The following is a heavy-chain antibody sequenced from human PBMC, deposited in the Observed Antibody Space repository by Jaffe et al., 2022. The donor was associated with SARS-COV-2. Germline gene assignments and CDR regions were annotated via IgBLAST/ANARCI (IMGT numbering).Heavy chain of an antibody. CDR2: IYYTGST. V-gene: IGHV4-31*03. CDR3: ARRKLNWFDP. CDR1: GGSISSAGYY. Sequence: QVQLQESGPGLVKPSQTLSLTCTVSGGSISSAGYYWSWIRQHPGTGLEWIGYIYYTGSTYYHPSLKSRVTISIDTSKNQFSLRLTAVTAADAAVYYCARRKLNWFDPWGQGTLVTVSS. J-gene: IGHJ5*02.